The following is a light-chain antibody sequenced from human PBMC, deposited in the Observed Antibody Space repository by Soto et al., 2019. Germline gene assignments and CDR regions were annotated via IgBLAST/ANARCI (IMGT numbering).Light chain of an antibody. CDR1: QSVTTY. J-gene: IGKJ5*01. CDR2: FAS. CDR3: QQADSFPIT. Sequence: DVQMTQSPSSLSASVRDRVTITCRASQSVTTYLNWYHQRPGKAPKLLIYFASSLHSGVPSRFSGYGSGTDFTLSISSLQPEDFATYYCQQADSFPITFGQGTRLEI. V-gene: IGKV1-39*01.